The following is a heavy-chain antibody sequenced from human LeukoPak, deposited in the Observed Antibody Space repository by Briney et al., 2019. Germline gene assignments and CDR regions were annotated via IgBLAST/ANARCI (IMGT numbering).Heavy chain of an antibody. CDR2: ISAYNGNT. CDR3: AKSNGYGLVDI. CDR1: GYTFTSYG. V-gene: IGHV1-18*01. J-gene: IGHJ3*02. D-gene: IGHD3-10*01. Sequence: ASVKVSCKASGYTFTSYGISWVRQAPGQGLEWMGWISAYNGNTNYAQKLQGRVTMTTDTSTSTADMELRSLRSDDTAVYYCAKSNGYGLVDIWGQGTMVTVSS.